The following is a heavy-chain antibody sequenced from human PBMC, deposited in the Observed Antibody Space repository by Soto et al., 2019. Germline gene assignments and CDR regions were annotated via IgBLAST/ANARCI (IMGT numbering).Heavy chain of an antibody. CDR2: IIPILGIV. CDR1: GGTFSSYT. D-gene: IGHD2-2*01. V-gene: IGHV1-69*08. Sequence: QVQLVQSGAEVKKPGSSVKVSCKASGGTFSSYTISWVRQAPGQGPEWMGRIIPILGIVNYAQKFQGRVTIIADKSKSTAFMELSSLRSEDTAVEYWARDDRFSTTSCFYNAMDVWGQGTTVTVSS. CDR3: ARDDRFSTTSCFYNAMDV. J-gene: IGHJ6*01.